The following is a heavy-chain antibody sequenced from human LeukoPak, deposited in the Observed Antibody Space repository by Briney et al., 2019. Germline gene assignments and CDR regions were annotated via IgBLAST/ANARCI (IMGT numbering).Heavy chain of an antibody. CDR1: GFTFKNAW. CDR3: TTVERWLLKSSPF. J-gene: IGHJ4*02. V-gene: IGHV3-15*01. Sequence: PGGSLRLSCAASGFTFKNAWMSWVRQAPGKGLEWVGRIKTKTDGETIDYAAPVKGRFTMSRDDSRNTLHLQMNSLKTEDTAVYYCTTVERWLLKSSPFWGQGTLVTVSS. CDR2: IKTKTDGETI. D-gene: IGHD5-24*01.